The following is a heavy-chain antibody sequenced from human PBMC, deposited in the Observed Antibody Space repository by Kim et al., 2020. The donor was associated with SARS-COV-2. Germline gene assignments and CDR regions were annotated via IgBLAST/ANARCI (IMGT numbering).Heavy chain of an antibody. Sequence: SQTLSLTCAISGDSVSSNSAAWNWIRQSPSRGLEWLGRTYYRSKWYNDYAVSVKSRITINPDTSKNQFSLQLNSVTPEDTAVYYCARDLISLLPYGYSSSHWFDPWGQGTLVTVSS. V-gene: IGHV6-1*01. D-gene: IGHD5-18*01. CDR1: GDSVSSNSAA. CDR2: TYYRSKWYN. J-gene: IGHJ5*02. CDR3: ARDLISLLPYGYSSSHWFDP.